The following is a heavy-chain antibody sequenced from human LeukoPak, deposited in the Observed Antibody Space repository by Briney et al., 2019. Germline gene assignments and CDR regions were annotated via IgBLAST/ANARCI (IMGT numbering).Heavy chain of an antibody. D-gene: IGHD1-26*01. CDR2: VYYSGKT. CDR3: ARDVEGGSYLYYFDY. Sequence: SETLSLTCSVSGVPITRYYWTWVRRPPGKGLEWIGYVYYSGKTNYTPSLKSRVTMAIDTSKNLFSLRLNSVTAADTAIYYCARDVEGGSYLYYFDYWGQGTLVTVSS. CDR1: GVPITRYY. J-gene: IGHJ4*02. V-gene: IGHV4-59*01.